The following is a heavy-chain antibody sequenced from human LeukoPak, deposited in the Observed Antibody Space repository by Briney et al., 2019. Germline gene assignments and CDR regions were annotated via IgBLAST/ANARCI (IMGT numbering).Heavy chain of an antibody. CDR2: IYYSGST. V-gene: IGHV4-59*08. Sequence: PSETLSLTCTVSGGSISSYYWSWIRQPPGKGLGWIGYIYYSGSTNYNRSLKSRVTISVDTSKNQFSLKLSSVTAADTAVYYCARLWYYDSSGLGYYYYYGMDVWGQGTTVTVSS. J-gene: IGHJ6*02. D-gene: IGHD3-22*01. CDR1: GGSISSYY. CDR3: ARLWYYDSSGLGYYYYYGMDV.